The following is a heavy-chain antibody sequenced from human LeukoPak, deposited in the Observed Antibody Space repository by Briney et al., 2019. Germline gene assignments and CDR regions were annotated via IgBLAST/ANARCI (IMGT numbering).Heavy chain of an antibody. CDR3: ASSGGGCSGGSCYGSFDY. V-gene: IGHV4-39*07. J-gene: IGHJ4*02. D-gene: IGHD2-15*01. CDR2: IYYSGST. Sequence: PSETLSLTCTVSGGSISSSSYYWGWIRQPPGKGLEWIGSIYYSGSTYYNPSLKSRVTISVDTSKNQFSLKLSSVTAADTAVYYCASSGGGCSGGSCYGSFDYWGQGTLVTVSS. CDR1: GGSISSSSYY.